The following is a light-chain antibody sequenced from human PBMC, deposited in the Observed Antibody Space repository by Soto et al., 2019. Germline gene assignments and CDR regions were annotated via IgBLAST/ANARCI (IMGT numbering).Light chain of an antibody. CDR1: NTDLGVYGY. CDR2: DVN. CDR3: SSYTSTSTPCV. J-gene: IGLJ1*01. Sequence: QSALAQPASVSGSFGQSITISCSGPNTDLGVYGYVSWYQHHPGKAPKLLIYDVNNRPSGISDRFSGSKSGDTASLTISGLQAEDEADYYCSSYTSTSTPCVFGTGTKVTVL. V-gene: IGLV2-14*01.